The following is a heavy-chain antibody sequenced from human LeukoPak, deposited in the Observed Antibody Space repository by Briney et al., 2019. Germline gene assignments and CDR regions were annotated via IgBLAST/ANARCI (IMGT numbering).Heavy chain of an antibody. V-gene: IGHV4-4*07. CDR1: GGSISSYY. J-gene: IGHJ4*02. Sequence: SETLSLTCTVSGGSISSYYWSWIRQPAGKGLEWIGRIYTSGSTNYNPSLKSRVTISVDTSKNQFSLKLSSVTAADTAVYYCAREGTYWQWLVQDYWGQGTLVTVSS. CDR2: IYTSGST. D-gene: IGHD6-19*01. CDR3: AREGTYWQWLVQDY.